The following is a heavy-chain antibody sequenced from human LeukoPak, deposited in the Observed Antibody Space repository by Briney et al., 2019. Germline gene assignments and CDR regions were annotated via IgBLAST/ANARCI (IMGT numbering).Heavy chain of an antibody. V-gene: IGHV1-8*01. CDR1: GYTFTSYD. J-gene: IGHJ4*02. CDR3: AKVGYYYDSSGQVDY. CDR2: MNPNSGNT. Sequence: ASVKVSCKASGYTFTSYDINWVRQATGQGLEWMGWMNPNSGNTGYAQKFQGRVTMTRDTSISTAYMELSSLRSDDTAVYYCAKVGYYYDSSGQVDYWGQGTLVTVSS. D-gene: IGHD3-22*01.